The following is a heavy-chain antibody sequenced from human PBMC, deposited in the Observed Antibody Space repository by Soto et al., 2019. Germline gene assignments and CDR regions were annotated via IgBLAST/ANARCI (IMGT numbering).Heavy chain of an antibody. CDR2: IKEDGSDK. V-gene: IGHV3-7*04. J-gene: IGHJ6*02. Sequence: DVQLVESGGGLVQPGGSLRLSCAAYRFTFSNYWMTWVRQAPGKGLEWVANIKEDGSDKSHVDSVKGRFTISRDNAKNSLYLQMNSLRAEDTAVYYCARAAYSNDGLDVWGQGTTVTVS. CDR1: RFTFSNYW. D-gene: IGHD5-18*01. CDR3: ARAAYSNDGLDV.